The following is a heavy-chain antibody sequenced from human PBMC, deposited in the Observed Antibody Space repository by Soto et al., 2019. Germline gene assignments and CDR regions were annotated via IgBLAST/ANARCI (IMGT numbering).Heavy chain of an antibody. D-gene: IGHD3-3*01. CDR2: IYYSGST. CDR1: GGSISSGGYY. CDR3: ARWVWSGSYSGMDV. Sequence: QVQLQESGPGLVKPSQTLSLTCTVSGGSISSGGYYWSWIRQHPGKGLEWIGYIYYSGSTYYNPSLKRRVTIAVDTSKNQFSLNVSSVTAADTAVYYCARWVWSGSYSGMDVWGQGTTVTVSS. J-gene: IGHJ6*02. V-gene: IGHV4-31*03.